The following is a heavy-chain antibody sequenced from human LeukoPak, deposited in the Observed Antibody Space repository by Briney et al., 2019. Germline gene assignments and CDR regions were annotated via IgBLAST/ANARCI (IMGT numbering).Heavy chain of an antibody. CDR3: TRGSQNCASASCYNF. Sequence: ASVKDSCEASGYTFTSYDINWVRQAAGQGLEWMGWMNPNSGNTGYAQKFQGRVTMTRSTSISTAYMELGSLTSEDTAVYYCTRGSQNCASASCYNFWGQGTLVTVSS. CDR1: GYTFTSYD. V-gene: IGHV1-8*01. J-gene: IGHJ4*02. CDR2: MNPNSGNT. D-gene: IGHD2-2*02.